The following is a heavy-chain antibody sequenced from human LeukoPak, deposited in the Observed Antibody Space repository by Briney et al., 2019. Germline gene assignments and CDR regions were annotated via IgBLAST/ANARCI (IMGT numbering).Heavy chain of an antibody. V-gene: IGHV4-31*03. CDR3: AREGSGYYGSENWLDP. D-gene: IGHD3-10*01. CDR2: IYYSGII. Sequence: SETLSLTCTVSGDSISSGGFYWSWIRQHPGKGLEWIGYIYYSGIIYYNPVLKSRVIISVDTSQNQLSLRLSSVTAADTAVYYCAREGSGYYGSENWLDPWGQGTLVTVSS. CDR1: GDSISSGGFY. J-gene: IGHJ5*02.